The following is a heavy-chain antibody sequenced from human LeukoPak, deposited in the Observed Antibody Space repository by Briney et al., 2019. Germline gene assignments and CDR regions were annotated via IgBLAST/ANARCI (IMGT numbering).Heavy chain of an antibody. CDR1: GASISSYY. CDR3: ARRGSGSGGTYAGMDV. D-gene: IGHD1-26*01. J-gene: IGHJ6*02. V-gene: IGHV4-59*05. Sequence: SETLSLTCSVSGASISSYYWSWIRQPPGKGLEWLGSILYSGSTWFNPSLKSRVTISVDTSKNQFSLNLTSVNATDTALCYCARRGSGSGGTYAGMDVWGQGTTVTVSS. CDR2: ILYSGST.